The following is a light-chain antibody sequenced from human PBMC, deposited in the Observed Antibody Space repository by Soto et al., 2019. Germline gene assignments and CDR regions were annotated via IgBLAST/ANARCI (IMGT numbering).Light chain of an antibody. Sequence: IELTQSPGTLSLSPGERATLSCRASQSVSRSYLAWYQQKPGQAPRLLIYVASSRATGIPDRFSGSGSGTDFTLTIRRLEPEDFAVYYCQQYGSSPLTFGGGTKVEIK. CDR3: QQYGSSPLT. J-gene: IGKJ4*01. CDR1: QSVSRSY. CDR2: VAS. V-gene: IGKV3-20*01.